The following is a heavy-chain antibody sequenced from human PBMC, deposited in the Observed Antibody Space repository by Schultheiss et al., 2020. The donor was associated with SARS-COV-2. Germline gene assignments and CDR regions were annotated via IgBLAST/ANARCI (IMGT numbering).Heavy chain of an antibody. V-gene: IGHV3-21*01. Sequence: GGSLRLSCVGSGFSLSTYSMNWVRQAPGKGLEWVSSISSGNKYIYYADSVKGRFTISRDNAKNSLYLQMDNLRVEDTAVYYCARHRSWYDYWGQGTLVTVSS. CDR3: ARHRSWYDY. J-gene: IGHJ4*02. CDR1: GFSLSTYS. CDR2: ISSGNKYI. D-gene: IGHD6-13*01.